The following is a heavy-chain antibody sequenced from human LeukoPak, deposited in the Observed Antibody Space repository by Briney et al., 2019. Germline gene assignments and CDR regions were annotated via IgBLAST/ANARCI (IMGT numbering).Heavy chain of an antibody. CDR1: GYTFTTYP. V-gene: IGHV1-3*01. Sequence: ASVKVSCKTSGYTFTTYPIHWVRQAPGQRLEWMGLINADDDNTRYSQRFQGRVTITRDTSANTAYMELSSLRFEDTAVYYCARGIVVQPSANWFDPWGQGTPVTVSS. CDR2: INADDDNT. D-gene: IGHD2-2*01. J-gene: IGHJ5*02. CDR3: ARGIVVQPSANWFDP.